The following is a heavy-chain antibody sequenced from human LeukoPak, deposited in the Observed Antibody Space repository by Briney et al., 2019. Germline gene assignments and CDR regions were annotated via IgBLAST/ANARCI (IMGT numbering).Heavy chain of an antibody. V-gene: IGHV3-9*01. CDR3: AKDLSSAITSALVLDV. J-gene: IGHJ6*02. Sequence: PGGSLRLSCAASGFTFSSYWMHWVRHTPGKGLEWVAGITWNRDNIGYGDSVKGRFTISRDNVKNVLYLQMNSLGPEDTALYYCAKDLSSAITSALVLDVWGQGTTVIVS. D-gene: IGHD3-22*01. CDR1: GFTFSSYW. CDR2: ITWNRDNI.